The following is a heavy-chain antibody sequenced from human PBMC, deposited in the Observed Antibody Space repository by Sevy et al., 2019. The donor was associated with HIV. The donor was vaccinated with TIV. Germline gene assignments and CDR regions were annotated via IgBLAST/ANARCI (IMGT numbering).Heavy chain of an antibody. V-gene: IGHV3-21*01. CDR2: ISSRSGYI. CDR1: GFNFNKHF. CDR3: TREASAAGPSFGPDV. D-gene: IGHD6-13*01. J-gene: IGHJ6*02. Sequence: GGSLRLSCVGSGFNFNKHFMVWVRQAPGRGLQWVSSISSRSGYIFYSDSVRGRFTISRDNAKNSLFLEMNNLRVEDTAVYYCTREASAAGPSFGPDVWRHGATVTVSS.